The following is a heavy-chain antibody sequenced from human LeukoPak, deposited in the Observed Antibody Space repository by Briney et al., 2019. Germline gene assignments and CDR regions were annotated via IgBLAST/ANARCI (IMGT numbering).Heavy chain of an antibody. V-gene: IGHV3-7*01. CDR2: IKSDGSEK. D-gene: IGHD3-10*01. Sequence: PGGSLRLSCAASGMTFSSHWMSWVRQAPGKGLEWVANIKSDGSEKYYLDSVKGRFTISRDNAKNSLYLQMNSLRAEDTALYYCARDRGGVGYYMDVWGKGTTVTVSS. CDR1: GMTFSSHW. J-gene: IGHJ6*03. CDR3: ARDRGGVGYYMDV.